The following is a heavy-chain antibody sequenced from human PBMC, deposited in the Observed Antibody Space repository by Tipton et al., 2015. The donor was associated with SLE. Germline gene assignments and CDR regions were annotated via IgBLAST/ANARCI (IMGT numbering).Heavy chain of an antibody. CDR2: INHSGST. CDR3: ARVGEMITFGGVPNWFDP. CDR1: GGSFSGYY. D-gene: IGHD3-16*01. J-gene: IGHJ5*02. V-gene: IGHV4-34*01. Sequence: TLSLTCAVYGGSFSGYYWSWIRQPPGKGLEWIGEINHSGSTNYNPSLKSRVTISVDTSKNQFSLKLSSVTAADTAVYYCARVGEMITFGGVPNWFDPWGQGTLVTVSS.